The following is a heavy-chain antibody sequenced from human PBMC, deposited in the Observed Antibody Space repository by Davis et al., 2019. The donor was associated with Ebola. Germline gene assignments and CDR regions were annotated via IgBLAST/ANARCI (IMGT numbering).Heavy chain of an antibody. J-gene: IGHJ3*01. CDR3: ARRRWSSSGCIFS. V-gene: IGHV1-8*01. D-gene: IGHD3-22*01. CDR1: GYIFTSYD. Sequence: AASVKVSCMVSGYIFTSYDINWVRQATGQGLEWMGWMNPNSGNTGYARKLQDRVTMTRDTSMNTAYMELSSLRSEDTAVYYCARRRWSSSGCIFSWGQGTMVTVSS. CDR2: MNPNSGNT.